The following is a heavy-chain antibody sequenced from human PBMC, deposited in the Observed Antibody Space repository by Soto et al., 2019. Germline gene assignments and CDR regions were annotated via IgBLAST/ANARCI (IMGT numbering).Heavy chain of an antibody. CDR3: ARVRSRLLLTTHLGWFDP. CDR2: IIPIFGTA. V-gene: IGHV1-69*13. CDR1: GGTFSSYA. Sequence: SVKVSCKASGGTFSSYAISWVRQAPGQGLEWMGGIIPIFGTANYAQKFQGRATITADESTSTAYMELSSLRSEDTAVYYCARVRSRLLLTTHLGWFDPWGQGTLVTVSS. J-gene: IGHJ5*02. D-gene: IGHD4-17*01.